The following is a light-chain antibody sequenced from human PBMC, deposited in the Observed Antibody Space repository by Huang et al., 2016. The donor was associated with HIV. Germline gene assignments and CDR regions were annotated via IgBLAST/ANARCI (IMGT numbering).Light chain of an antibody. CDR2: DAS. V-gene: IGKV1-33*01. Sequence: DIQTTQSPSSLSAYVGDRVTIRCQASQDIDKYLNWYQQKPGKAPERLIFDASNLERGVPTRFSGSGSGTDFTFTISSLQPEDFATYYCQQSRSFGGGTKVEVK. CDR1: QDIDKY. J-gene: IGKJ4*01. CDR3: QQSRS.